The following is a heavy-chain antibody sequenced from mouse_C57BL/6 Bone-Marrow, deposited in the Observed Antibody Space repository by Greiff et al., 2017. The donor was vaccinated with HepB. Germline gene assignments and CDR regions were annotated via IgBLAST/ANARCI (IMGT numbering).Heavy chain of an antibody. Sequence: EVKVVESGGGLVKPGGSLKLSCAASGFTFSSYAMSWVRQTPEKRLEWVATISDGGSYTYYPDNVKGRFTISRDNAKNNLYLQMSHLKSEDTAMYYCARAIPPYYYGSSYRDYYFDYWGQGTTLTVSS. J-gene: IGHJ2*01. CDR2: ISDGGSYT. CDR1: GFTFSSYA. D-gene: IGHD1-1*01. V-gene: IGHV5-4*03. CDR3: ARAIPPYYYGSSYRDYYFDY.